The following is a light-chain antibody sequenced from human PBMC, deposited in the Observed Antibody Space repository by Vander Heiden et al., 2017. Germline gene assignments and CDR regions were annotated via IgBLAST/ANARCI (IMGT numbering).Light chain of an antibody. CDR1: QSVSSY. CDR2: DAS. CDR3: QQRSNWPAA. Sequence: EIVLTQSPATLSLSPGERATLSCRASQSVSSYLAWYQQKPGQAPRLLIYDASNRATGVPARFSGSGSERDFTLTISSLEPEDFAIYYSQQRSNWPAAFGGGTMVEIK. V-gene: IGKV3-11*02. J-gene: IGKJ4*01.